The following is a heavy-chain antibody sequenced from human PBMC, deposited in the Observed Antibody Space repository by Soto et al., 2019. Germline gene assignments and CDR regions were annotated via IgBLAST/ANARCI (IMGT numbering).Heavy chain of an antibody. J-gene: IGHJ6*02. CDR3: ATGRYTNPSYYYYYGMDV. CDR1: GGTFSSYA. V-gene: IGHV1-69*13. Sequence: ASVKVSCKASGGTFSSYAISWVRQAPGQGPEWMGGIIPIFGTANYAQKFQGRVTITADESTSTAYMELSSLRSEDTAVYYCATGRYTNPSYYYYYGMDVWGQGTTVTVS. CDR2: IIPIFGTA. D-gene: IGHD3-9*01.